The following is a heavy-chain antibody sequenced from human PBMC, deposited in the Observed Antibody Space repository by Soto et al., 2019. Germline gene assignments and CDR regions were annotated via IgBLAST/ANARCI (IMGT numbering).Heavy chain of an antibody. CDR2: INAHSGGT. V-gene: IGHV1-2*02. D-gene: IGHD6-6*01. CDR1: GFSFSGYY. J-gene: IGHJ5*02. Sequence: ASVTVAWKASGFSFSGYYIHWLLQAPGQGLEWMGWINAHSGGTEYAQKFQGRVTLTRDTSIATAYLTLTSLTSDDTALYYCAKDLTRQLAYWLDPWGQGTQVTVSS. CDR3: AKDLTRQLAYWLDP.